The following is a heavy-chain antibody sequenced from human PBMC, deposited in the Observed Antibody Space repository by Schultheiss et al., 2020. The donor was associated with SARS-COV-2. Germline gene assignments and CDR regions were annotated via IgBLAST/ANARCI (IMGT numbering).Heavy chain of an antibody. CDR1: GGSISSYY. J-gene: IGHJ4*02. V-gene: IGHV4-4*07. CDR2: IYTSGST. D-gene: IGHD1-14*01. Sequence: GSLRLSCTVSGGSISSYYWSWIRQPAGKGLEWIGRIYTSGSTNYNPSLKSRVTISVDTSKNQFSLKLSSVTAADTAVYYCARGDRLIEFWGQGTLVTVSS. CDR3: ARGDRLIEF.